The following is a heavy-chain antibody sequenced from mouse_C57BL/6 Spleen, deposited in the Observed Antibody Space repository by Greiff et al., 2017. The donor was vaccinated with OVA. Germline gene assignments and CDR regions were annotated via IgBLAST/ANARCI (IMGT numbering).Heavy chain of an antibody. CDR1: GFTFSSYA. Sequence: EVQGVESGEGLVKPGGSLKLSCAASGFTFSSYAMSWVRQTPEKRLEWVAYINSGGDYIYYADTVKGRFTISRDNARNTLYLQMSSLKSEDTAMYYCTREGGYTAMDYWGQGTSVTVSS. J-gene: IGHJ4*01. CDR3: TREGGYTAMDY. CDR2: INSGGDYI. D-gene: IGHD3-1*01. V-gene: IGHV5-9-1*02.